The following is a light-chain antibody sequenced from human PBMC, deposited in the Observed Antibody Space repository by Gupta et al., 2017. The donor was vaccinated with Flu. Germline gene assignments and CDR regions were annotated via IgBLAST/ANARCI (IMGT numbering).Light chain of an antibody. CDR1: NIGSKS. J-gene: IGLJ1*01. CDR3: QVGNYDSDHYV. Sequence: SYVMTQPPSVSVAPGQTARITCGGDNIGSKSVHWYQQKPGQAPALVVYDDSNRPSGIPERFSGSNSGNTATLTISRVEAGDEADYFCQVGNYDSDHYVFGTGTKVTVL. CDR2: DDS. V-gene: IGLV3-21*02.